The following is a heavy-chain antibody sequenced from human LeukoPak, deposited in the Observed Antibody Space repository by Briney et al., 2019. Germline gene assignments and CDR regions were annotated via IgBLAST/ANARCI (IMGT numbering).Heavy chain of an antibody. V-gene: IGHV3-7*04. CDR1: GFTFSNYW. CDR2: IKPDGSAQ. Sequence: GGSLRLSCAASGFTFSNYWMTWVRQAPGKGLEWVANIKPDGSAQYYADSVRGRFTISRDNAKNSLYLQMNSLRAEDTAVYYCATESGSYSGTCFDYWGQGTLVIVSS. D-gene: IGHD1-26*01. J-gene: IGHJ4*02. CDR3: ATESGSYSGTCFDY.